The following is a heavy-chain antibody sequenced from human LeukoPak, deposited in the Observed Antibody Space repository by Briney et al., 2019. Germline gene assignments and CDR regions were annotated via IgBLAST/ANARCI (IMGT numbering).Heavy chain of an antibody. Sequence: SVKVSCKASGGTFSSYAISWVRQAPGQGLEWMGGIIPIFGTANYAQKFQGRVTITADESTSTAYMGLSSLRSEDTAVYYCARVWFGELPGRYYYYMDVWGKGTTVTISS. CDR3: ARVWFGELPGRYYYYMDV. J-gene: IGHJ6*03. V-gene: IGHV1-69*13. CDR2: IIPIFGTA. CDR1: GGTFSSYA. D-gene: IGHD3-10*01.